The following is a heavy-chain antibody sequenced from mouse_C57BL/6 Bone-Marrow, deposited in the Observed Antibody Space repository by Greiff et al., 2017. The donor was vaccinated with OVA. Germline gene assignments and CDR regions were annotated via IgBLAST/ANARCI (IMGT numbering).Heavy chain of an antibody. V-gene: IGHV2-2*01. J-gene: IGHJ4*01. CDR3: ASYDYDPYYYAMDY. Sequence: VQLQQSGPGLVQPSQSLSITCTVSGFSFTSYGVHWVRQSPGKGLEWLGVIWSGGSTDYNAAFISRLSISKDNSKSQVFFKMNSLQADDTAIYYCASYDYDPYYYAMDYWGQGTSVTVSS. CDR1: GFSFTSYG. D-gene: IGHD2-4*01. CDR2: IWSGGST.